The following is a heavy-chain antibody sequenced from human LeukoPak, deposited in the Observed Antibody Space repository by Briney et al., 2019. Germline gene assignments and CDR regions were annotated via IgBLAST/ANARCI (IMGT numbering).Heavy chain of an antibody. V-gene: IGHV4-59*12. J-gene: IGHJ4*02. D-gene: IGHD2-15*01. CDR3: ARDPGWLDFDY. CDR1: GGSLSSYY. CDR2: IYYSGST. Sequence: SETLSLTCTVSGGSLSSYYWSWIRQPPGKGLEWIGYIYYSGSTNYNPSLKSRVTTSVDTSKNQFSLQLNSVTPEDTAVYYCARDPGWLDFDYWGQGTLVTVSS.